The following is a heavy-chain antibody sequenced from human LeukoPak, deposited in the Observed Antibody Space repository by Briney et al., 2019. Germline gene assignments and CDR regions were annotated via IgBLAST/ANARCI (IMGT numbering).Heavy chain of an antibody. D-gene: IGHD3-22*01. CDR3: ARDQQRIMIVVGPGIFDY. CDR2: ISSSSSYI. Sequence: MSGGSLRLSCAASGFTFSSYSMNWVRQAPGKGLEWVSSISSSSSYIYYADSVKGRFTISRDNAKNSLYLQMNSLRAEDTAVYYCARDQQRIMIVVGPGIFDYWGQGTLVTVSS. J-gene: IGHJ4*02. V-gene: IGHV3-21*01. CDR1: GFTFSSYS.